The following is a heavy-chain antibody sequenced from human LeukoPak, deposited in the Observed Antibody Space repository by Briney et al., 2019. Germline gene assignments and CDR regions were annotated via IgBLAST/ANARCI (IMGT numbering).Heavy chain of an antibody. D-gene: IGHD3-10*01. Sequence: GGSRSLPGKAFDFTLVDYALGWFRQAPGKGRDGVGFIRSKAYGGTTEYAASVKGRFTISRDDSKSIAYLQMNSLKTEDTAVYYCTREFLMVRPHYYYYGMDVWGQGTTVTVSS. J-gene: IGHJ6*02. CDR1: DFTLVDYA. CDR3: TREFLMVRPHYYYYGMDV. V-gene: IGHV3-49*03. CDR2: IRSKAYGGTT.